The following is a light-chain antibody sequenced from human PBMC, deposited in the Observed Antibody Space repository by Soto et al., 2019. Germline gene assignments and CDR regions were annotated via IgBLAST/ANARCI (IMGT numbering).Light chain of an antibody. V-gene: IGKV1-39*01. Sequence: DIQMTQSPSSLSASAGDRVTITCRASQSISSYLNWYQQKPGKAPKLLIYAASSLQSGVPSRFSSSGSGTDFTLTISSLQPEDFATYYCQQSYSTPLTFGGGTKVEIK. J-gene: IGKJ4*01. CDR1: QSISSY. CDR3: QQSYSTPLT. CDR2: AAS.